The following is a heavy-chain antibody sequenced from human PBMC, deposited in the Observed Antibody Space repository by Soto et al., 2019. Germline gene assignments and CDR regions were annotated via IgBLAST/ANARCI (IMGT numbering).Heavy chain of an antibody. Sequence: QVQLVQSGAEVKKPGASVKVSCKASGYTFTSYGISWVRQAPGQGLEWMGWISAYNGNTNYAQKLQGRVTITTDTTTSTAYRELRSLRSDDASVYYCAGLGWSIAATYGLSYYYYGMDVWGRGTTVTVSS. CDR1: GYTFTSYG. J-gene: IGHJ6*02. CDR2: ISAYNGNT. D-gene: IGHD6-6*01. CDR3: AGLGWSIAATYGLSYYYYGMDV. V-gene: IGHV1-18*01.